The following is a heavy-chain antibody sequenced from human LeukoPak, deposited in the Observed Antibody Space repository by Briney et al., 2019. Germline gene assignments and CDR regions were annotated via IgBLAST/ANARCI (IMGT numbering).Heavy chain of an antibody. CDR2: INPSGGRT. D-gene: IGHD5-18*01. CDR3: ARPERGYSYGAYYYYGMDV. V-gene: IGHV1-46*01. Sequence: ASVKVSCKASGYTFTSYYMHWVRQAPGQGLERMGIINPSGGRTSYAQKFQGRVTMTRDTSTSTVYMELSSLRSEDTAVYYCARPERGYSYGAYYYYGMDVWGRGTTVTVSS. J-gene: IGHJ6*02. CDR1: GYTFTSYY.